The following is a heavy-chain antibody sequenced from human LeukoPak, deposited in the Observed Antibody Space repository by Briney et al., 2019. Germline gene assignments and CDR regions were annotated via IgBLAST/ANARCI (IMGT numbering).Heavy chain of an antibody. Sequence: GGSLRLSCAASGFTFSNYAMSWVRQAPGKGLEWVSGTSGGGGDTSYADSVKGRFTISRDNSKNTLYLRMNSLRAEDTAVYYCAKDTRYGSETFGAFDIWGQGTMITVSS. V-gene: IGHV3-23*01. CDR3: AKDTRYGSETFGAFDI. CDR1: GFTFSNYA. CDR2: TSGGGGDT. J-gene: IGHJ3*02. D-gene: IGHD3-10*01.